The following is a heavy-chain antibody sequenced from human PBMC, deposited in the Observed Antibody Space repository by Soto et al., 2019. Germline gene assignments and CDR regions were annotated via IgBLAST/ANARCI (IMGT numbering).Heavy chain of an antibody. Sequence: EVQLVESGGGLVKPGGSLRLSCAASGFTFSSYSMNWVRQAPGKGLEWVSSISSSSSYIYYADSVKGRFTISRDNAKNSLYLQMNSLRAEDTAVYYCARGFSDIVVVVAATRYYYYMDVWGKGTTVTLSS. CDR2: ISSSSSYI. J-gene: IGHJ6*03. D-gene: IGHD2-15*01. CDR1: GFTFSSYS. CDR3: ARGFSDIVVVVAATRYYYYMDV. V-gene: IGHV3-21*01.